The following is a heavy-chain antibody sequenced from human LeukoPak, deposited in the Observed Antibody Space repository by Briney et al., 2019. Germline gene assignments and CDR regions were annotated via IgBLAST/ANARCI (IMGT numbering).Heavy chain of an antibody. CDR2: IKQDGSEK. V-gene: IGHV3-7*03. CDR3: AKENPHNDY. J-gene: IGHJ4*02. CDR1: GFTFSSYW. Sequence: GGSLRLSCAASGFTFSSYWMSWVRQAPGKGLEWVANIKQDGSEKYYVDSVKGRFTISRDNSKNTLYLQMNSLRAEDTALYYCAKENPHNDYWGQGTLVTVSS.